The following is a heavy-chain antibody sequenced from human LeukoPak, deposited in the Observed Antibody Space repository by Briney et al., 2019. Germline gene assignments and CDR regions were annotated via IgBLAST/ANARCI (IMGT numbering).Heavy chain of an antibody. CDR3: ARGGPRMITFGGVIVDTPLNY. CDR1: GYTFTSYG. V-gene: IGHV1-18*01. Sequence: ASVKVSCKASGYTFTSYGISWVRQAPGQGLEWMRWISAYNGNTNYAQKLQGRVTMTTDTSTSTAYMELRSLRSDDTAVYYCARGGPRMITFGGVIVDTPLNYWGQGTLVTVSS. CDR2: ISAYNGNT. D-gene: IGHD3-16*02. J-gene: IGHJ4*02.